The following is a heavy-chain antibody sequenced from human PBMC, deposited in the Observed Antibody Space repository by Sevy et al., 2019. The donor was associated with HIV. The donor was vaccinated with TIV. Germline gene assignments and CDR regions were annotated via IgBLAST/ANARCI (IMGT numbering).Heavy chain of an antibody. CDR1: GYTFTNYA. V-gene: IGHV1-3*04. CDR2: INTANGRT. Sequence: ASVKVSCQASGYTFTNYAMHWVRQAPGQRLEWMGWINTANGRTKYSEMFQGRVTITSDTSASTAYMELSSLRSEDTAVYYCAREQRENYYASTDYYTLAVFFDYSGQGTLVTVSS. D-gene: IGHD3-22*01. J-gene: IGHJ4*02. CDR3: AREQRENYYASTDYYTLAVFFDY.